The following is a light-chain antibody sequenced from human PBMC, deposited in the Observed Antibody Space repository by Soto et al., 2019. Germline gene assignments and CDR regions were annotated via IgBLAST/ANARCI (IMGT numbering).Light chain of an antibody. CDR2: DAS. CDR3: QQYGSSGT. Sequence: IVFTQSPGTLSLSPGEGATLSCRASQSVDTNYLAWYQQKPGQAPRLLIYDASSRATGIPDRFSGSGSGTDFTLTISRLEPEDFAVYYCQQYGSSGTFGQGTKVDIK. CDR1: QSVDTNY. V-gene: IGKV3-20*01. J-gene: IGKJ1*01.